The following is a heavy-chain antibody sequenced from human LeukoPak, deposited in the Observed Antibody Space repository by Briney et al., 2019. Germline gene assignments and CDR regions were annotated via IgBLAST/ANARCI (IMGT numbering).Heavy chain of an antibody. V-gene: IGHV1-69*01. CDR3: ARDQNYYDSSGYYPDYGMDV. CDR1: GFTFSSYA. D-gene: IGHD3-22*01. J-gene: IGHJ6*02. Sequence: GGSLRLSCAASGFTFSSYAISWVRQAPGQGLEWMGGIIPIFGTANYAQKFQGRVTITADESTSTAYMELSSLRSEDTAVYYCARDQNYYDSSGYYPDYGMDVWGQGTTVTVSS. CDR2: IIPIFGTA.